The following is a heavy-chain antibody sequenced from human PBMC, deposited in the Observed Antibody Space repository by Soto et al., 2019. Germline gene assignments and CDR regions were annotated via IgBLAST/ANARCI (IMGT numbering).Heavy chain of an antibody. CDR3: VEEGRGSLDL. CDR2: IGGRGNSA. CDR1: GFIFSNYA. J-gene: IGHJ3*01. D-gene: IGHD5-12*01. V-gene: IGHV3-23*01. Sequence: GGSLRLSCAASGFIFSNYAMNWVRQAPGKGLEWVSVIGGRGNSAYYADSVQGRFTISRDNSKNTLSLHMSSLRADDTAISYYVEEGRGSLDLWGRGTMVTVSS.